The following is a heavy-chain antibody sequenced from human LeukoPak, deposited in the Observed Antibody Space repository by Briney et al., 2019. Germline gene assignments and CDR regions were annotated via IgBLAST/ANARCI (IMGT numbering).Heavy chain of an antibody. CDR3: ARHRIRDFWSGYYSPSYYYGMDV. CDR1: GGSISSYY. J-gene: IGHJ6*02. D-gene: IGHD3-3*01. Sequence: SETLSLTCSVSGGSISSYYWSWIRQPPGKGLEWIGYIYYSGSTNYNPSLKSRVTISVDTSKNQFSLKLSSVTAADTAVYYCARHRIRDFWSGYYSPSYYYGMDVWGQGTTVTVSS. CDR2: IYYSGST. V-gene: IGHV4-59*01.